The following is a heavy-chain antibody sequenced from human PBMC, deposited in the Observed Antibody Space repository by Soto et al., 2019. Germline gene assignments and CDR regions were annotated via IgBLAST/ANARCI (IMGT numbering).Heavy chain of an antibody. CDR1: GFTFSSYG. CDR2: IWFDGSDK. Sequence: QVQLVESGGGVVQPGRSLRLSCAASGFTFSSYGMHWVRQAPGKGLEWVALIWFDGSDKYYTESVKGRFTISRDNSMSTLYLQMNSLRAEDTAVYYCARLYCSASSCYSVGAFDIRGQGTMVTVSS. V-gene: IGHV3-33*01. D-gene: IGHD2-15*01. CDR3: ARLYCSASSCYSVGAFDI. J-gene: IGHJ3*02.